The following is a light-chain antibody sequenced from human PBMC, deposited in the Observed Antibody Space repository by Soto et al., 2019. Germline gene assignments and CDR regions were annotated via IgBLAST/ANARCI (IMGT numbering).Light chain of an antibody. Sequence: QAVVTQPPSASGTPGQRVTISCSGSSSNIGSQYVYWYQQLPGTAPKVLIYRNTERPSGVPDRFSGSKSGTSASLAISGLRSEDESDYYCAAWDGSLNGWLFGGGTQLTVL. J-gene: IGLJ2*01. V-gene: IGLV1-47*01. CDR1: SSNIGSQY. CDR3: AAWDGSLNGWL. CDR2: RNT.